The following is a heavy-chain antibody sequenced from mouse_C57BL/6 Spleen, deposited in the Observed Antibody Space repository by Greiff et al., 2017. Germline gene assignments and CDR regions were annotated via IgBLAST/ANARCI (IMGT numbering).Heavy chain of an antibody. CDR3: ARYHEGYAMDY. CDR1: GYTFTSYW. Sequence: QVQLQQSGAELVMPGASVKLSCKASGYTFTSYWMHWVKQRPGQGLEWIGEIDPSDSYTNYNQKFKGKSTLTVDKSSSTAYMQLSSLTSEDSAVYYCARYHEGYAMDYWGQGTSVTVSS. J-gene: IGHJ4*01. CDR2: IDPSDSYT. V-gene: IGHV1-69*01.